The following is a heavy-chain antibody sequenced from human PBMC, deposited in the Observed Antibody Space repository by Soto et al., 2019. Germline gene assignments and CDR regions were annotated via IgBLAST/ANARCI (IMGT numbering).Heavy chain of an antibody. D-gene: IGHD5-12*01. CDR1: GISYTTYA. CDR2: INAGNGDT. CDR3: ARAISGYVT. J-gene: IGHJ4*02. Sequence: VQLVQSGAEVKKPGASVRISCTASGISYTTYATHWVRQAPGQGLEWMGWINAGNGDTRYSQRFQGRVTLTRDTSATTTYMDLSGLRSEDTSIFYCARAISGYVTWGQGTLVTVSS. V-gene: IGHV1-3*01.